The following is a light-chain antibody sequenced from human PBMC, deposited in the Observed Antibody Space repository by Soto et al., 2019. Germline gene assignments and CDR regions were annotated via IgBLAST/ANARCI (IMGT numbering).Light chain of an antibody. CDR2: TAS. CDR3: QQADSFPYT. CDR1: QGISSW. V-gene: IGKV1-12*01. Sequence: DIQMTQSPSSVSAYVGDRVTITCRASQGISSWLAWYQQKPGEAPNLLIYTASTMQSGVPSRFSGSGSGTYFTLTISSLQPEDFATYCWQQADSFPYTFGQGTKVEIK. J-gene: IGKJ2*01.